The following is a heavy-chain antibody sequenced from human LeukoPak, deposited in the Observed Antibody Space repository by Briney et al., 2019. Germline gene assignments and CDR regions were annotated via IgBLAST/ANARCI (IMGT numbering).Heavy chain of an antibody. CDR3: AKDGYCSDGSCYANFFDY. D-gene: IGHD2-15*01. CDR2: ISYDGSNK. CDR1: GFAFNRYG. Sequence: GGPLRLSCAASGFAFNRYGMHWVRQAPGKGLEWVALISYDGSNKYYADSVKGRFTISRDNSKNTLYLQTDSLRAEDTAVYYCAKDGYCSDGSCYANFFDYWGQGTLVTVSS. V-gene: IGHV3-30*18. J-gene: IGHJ4*02.